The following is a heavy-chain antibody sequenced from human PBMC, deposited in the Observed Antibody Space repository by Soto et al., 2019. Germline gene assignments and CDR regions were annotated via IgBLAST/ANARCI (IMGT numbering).Heavy chain of an antibody. Sequence: EVQLLESGGGLVQPVGSLRLSCAASGFTFSSYAMSWVRQAPGKGLEWVSAISGRGGSTYYADSVKSRFTISRDNSNNTVYLQMNSLRAEDTAVYDGAEGRGYCSSNSCYVGGDYWGQGTLVTVSS. V-gene: IGHV3-23*01. D-gene: IGHD2-2*01. CDR1: GFTFSSYA. CDR3: AEGRGYCSSNSCYVGGDY. CDR2: ISGRGGST. J-gene: IGHJ4*02.